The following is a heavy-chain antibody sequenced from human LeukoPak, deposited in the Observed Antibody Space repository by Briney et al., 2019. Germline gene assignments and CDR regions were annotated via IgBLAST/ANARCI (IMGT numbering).Heavy chain of an antibody. CDR2: INGDGSST. Sequence: HTGGSLRLSCAVAGFTFSSYWMDWVRQAPGKGLVWVSRINGDGSSTTYADSVKGRFTISRDNAKNTLYMQMNSLRAEDTAVYYRASLKSPDMDVWGQGTTVTVSS. D-gene: IGHD1-14*01. CDR1: GFTFSSYW. J-gene: IGHJ6*02. V-gene: IGHV3-74*01. CDR3: ASLKSPDMDV.